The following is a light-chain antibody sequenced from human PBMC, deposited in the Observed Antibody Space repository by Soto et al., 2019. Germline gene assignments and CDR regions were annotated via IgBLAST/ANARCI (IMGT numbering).Light chain of an antibody. CDR1: QNIGAL. CDR2: KAS. CDR3: QQYTTYPLT. Sequence: DIQMTQSPSTLSASVGDRVTITCRASQNIGALLAWYQQKPGKAPMFLISKASNLGSGVPSRFSGSGSGTEFTLNISSLQPDDFGTYYCQQYTTYPLTFGQGTKVDIK. V-gene: IGKV1-5*03. J-gene: IGKJ2*01.